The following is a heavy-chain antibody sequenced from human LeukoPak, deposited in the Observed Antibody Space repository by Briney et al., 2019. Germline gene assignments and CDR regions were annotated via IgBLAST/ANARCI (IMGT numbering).Heavy chain of an antibody. CDR1: GGTFSSYA. V-gene: IGHV1-69*05. Sequence: SVKVSCKASGGTFSSYAISWVRQAPGQGLEWMGGIIPISGTANYAQKFQGRVTITTDESTSTAYMELSSLRSEDTAVYYCARGEFDDSSGYGDAFDIWGQGTMVTVSS. CDR2: IIPISGTA. CDR3: ARGEFDDSSGYGDAFDI. D-gene: IGHD3-22*01. J-gene: IGHJ3*02.